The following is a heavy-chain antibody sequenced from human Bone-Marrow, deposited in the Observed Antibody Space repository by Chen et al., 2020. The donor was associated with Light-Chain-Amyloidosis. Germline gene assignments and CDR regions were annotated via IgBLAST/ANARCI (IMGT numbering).Heavy chain of an antibody. D-gene: IGHD5-12*01. Sequence: EVQLEQSGPEVKKPGESLKISCKGSGYTFPNYWIGWVRQMPGKGLEWMGVIYPDDSEARYSPSFEGQVTSSADKSITTAYLQWRSLKASDTAMYYCARRRDGYNFDYWGQGTLVTVSS. J-gene: IGHJ4*02. CDR1: GYTFPNYW. CDR2: IYPDDSEA. V-gene: IGHV5-51*01. CDR3: ARRRDGYNFDY.